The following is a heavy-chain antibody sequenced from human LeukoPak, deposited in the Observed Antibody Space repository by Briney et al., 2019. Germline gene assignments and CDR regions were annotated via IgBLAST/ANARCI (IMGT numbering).Heavy chain of an antibody. CDR3: AREEAVAGNFDY. CDR2: IYYSGST. J-gene: IGHJ4*02. CDR1: GGSISSGGYY. Sequence: SETLSLTCTVSGGSISSGGYYWSCIRQHPGKGLEWIGYIYYSGSTYYNPSLKSRVTISVDTSKNQFSLKLSSVTAADTAVYYCAREEAVAGNFDYWGQGTLVTVSS. V-gene: IGHV4-31*03. D-gene: IGHD6-19*01.